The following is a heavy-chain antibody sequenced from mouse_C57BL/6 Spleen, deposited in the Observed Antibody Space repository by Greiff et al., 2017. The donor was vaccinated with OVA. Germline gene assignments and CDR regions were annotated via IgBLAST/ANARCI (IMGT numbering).Heavy chain of an antibody. D-gene: IGHD2-3*01. J-gene: IGHJ1*03. CDR2: INPNNGGT. Sequence: EVQLQQSGPELVKPGASVKISCKASGYTFTDYYMNWVKQSHGKSLEWIGDINPNNGGTSYNQKFKGKATLTVDKSSSTAYMELRSLTSEDSAVYYCARRKNDGYYPIWYFDVWGTGTTVTVSS. CDR3: ARRKNDGYYPIWYFDV. CDR1: GYTFTDYY. V-gene: IGHV1-26*01.